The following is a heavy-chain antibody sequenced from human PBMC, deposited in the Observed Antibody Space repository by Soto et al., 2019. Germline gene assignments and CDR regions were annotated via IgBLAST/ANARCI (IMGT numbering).Heavy chain of an antibody. CDR3: ASAVCVRNYSSYAMDV. CDR1: GGTFSKNA. CDR2: IIPIFGTA. Sequence: VKVSCKTSGGTFSKNAISWVRQAPGQGLEWMGGIIPIFGTAKYAQKFQDRVTITADESTSTAYMELSSLTSEDTAVYYCASAVCVRNYSSYAMDVSCQAPTVTVS. J-gene: IGHJ6*02. V-gene: IGHV1-69*01.